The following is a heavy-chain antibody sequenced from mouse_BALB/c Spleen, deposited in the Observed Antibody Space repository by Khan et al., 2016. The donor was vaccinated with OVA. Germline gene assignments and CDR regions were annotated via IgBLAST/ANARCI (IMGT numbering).Heavy chain of an antibody. J-gene: IGHJ4*01. D-gene: IGHD1-1*01. CDR3: ARGNYYGYALDY. Sequence: EVQLQESGPGLVKPSQSLSLTCTVNGYSITSNYAWNWIRQFPGNKLEWMGYISYSGSTNYNPSLKSRLSITRDTSKNQFFMLLHSVTTDDSATYYCARGNYYGYALDYWGQGTSVTGSS. V-gene: IGHV3-2*02. CDR1: GYSITSNYA. CDR2: ISYSGST.